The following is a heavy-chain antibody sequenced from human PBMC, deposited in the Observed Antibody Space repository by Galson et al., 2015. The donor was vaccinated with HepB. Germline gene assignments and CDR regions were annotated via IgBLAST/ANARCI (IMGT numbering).Heavy chain of an antibody. D-gene: IGHD2-2*01. Sequence: SLRLSCAASGFTVSSKYMSWVRQAPGKGLEWVSVIYSGGSTYYADSVKGRFTISRDNSKNTLFLQMDSLRAEDSAIYYCARVLSAARIYDYWGQGTLVTVSS. CDR1: GFTVSSKY. CDR3: ARVLSAARIYDY. CDR2: IYSGGST. J-gene: IGHJ4*02. V-gene: IGHV3-66*01.